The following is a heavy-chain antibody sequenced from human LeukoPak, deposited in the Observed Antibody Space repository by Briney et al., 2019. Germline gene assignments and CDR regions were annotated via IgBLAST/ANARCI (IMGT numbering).Heavy chain of an antibody. CDR2: ISAYNSNT. Sequence: ASVNLSFKASGYTFTIYSISWRRQAHPQGLEWMGWISAYNSNTTYSHKPQNRLTTTTDTSTSTAYTQLRSLRTADTAVYYCSGDSYYDSSGYFFWGQGTMVTVS. CDR1: GYTFTIYS. D-gene: IGHD3-22*01. CDR3: SGDSYYDSSGYFF. J-gene: IGHJ3*01. V-gene: IGHV1-18*01.